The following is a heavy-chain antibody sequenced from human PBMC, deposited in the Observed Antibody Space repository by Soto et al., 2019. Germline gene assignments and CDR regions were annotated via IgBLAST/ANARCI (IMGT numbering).Heavy chain of an antibody. D-gene: IGHD7-27*01. J-gene: IGHJ4*02. CDR3: AKEAQANLGTGGFDF. V-gene: IGHV3-9*01. CDR1: GFTFDDYA. CDR2: VSWNGGSV. Sequence: EVQLVESGGGLTQPGRSLRLSCAASGFTFDDYAMHWVRQAPVKGLEWVSGVSWNGGSVDYADSVKGRFTISRDNAKNSLYLQINSLRTEDTALYYCAKEAQANLGTGGFDFWGQGTLVTDSS.